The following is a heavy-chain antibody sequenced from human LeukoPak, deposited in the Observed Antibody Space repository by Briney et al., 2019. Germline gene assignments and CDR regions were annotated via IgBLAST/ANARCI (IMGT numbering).Heavy chain of an antibody. CDR1: GYTPTQLV. CDR3: ATWTSSGYYHLY. Sequence: ASVKVSCKVSGYTPTQLVMHWVRQAPGKGLEWMGGFDPEDGETFYAEKFQGRVTMTEDTSTDTAYMELSSLGSEDTAVYYCATWTSSGYYHLYWGQGTLVPVSS. CDR2: FDPEDGET. D-gene: IGHD3-22*01. V-gene: IGHV1-24*01. J-gene: IGHJ4*02.